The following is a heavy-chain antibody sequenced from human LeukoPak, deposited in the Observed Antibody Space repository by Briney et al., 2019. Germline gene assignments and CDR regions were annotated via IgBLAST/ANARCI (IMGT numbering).Heavy chain of an antibody. J-gene: IGHJ4*02. Sequence: ASVKVSCKASGYTFTGYYMHWVRQAPGQGLEWMGWINPNSGGTNYAQKFQGRVTMTRGTSISTAYMELSRLRSDDTAVYYCARDRVAGTSVLGYWGQGTLVTVSS. CDR2: INPNSGGT. D-gene: IGHD6-19*01. CDR1: GYTFTGYY. CDR3: ARDRVAGTSVLGY. V-gene: IGHV1-2*02.